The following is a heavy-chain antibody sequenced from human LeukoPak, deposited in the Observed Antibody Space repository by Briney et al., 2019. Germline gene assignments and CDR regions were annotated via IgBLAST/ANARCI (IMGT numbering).Heavy chain of an antibody. V-gene: IGHV4-34*01. CDR3: ARESGNYYYYYMDV. CDR2: INHSGST. Sequence: SETLSLTCAVYSGSFSGYYWSWIRQPPGKGLEWIGEINHSGSTNYNPSLKSRVTISVDTSKNQFSLKLSSVTAADTAVYYCARESGNYYYYYMDVWGKGTTVTVSS. J-gene: IGHJ6*03. D-gene: IGHD1-26*01. CDR1: SGSFSGYY.